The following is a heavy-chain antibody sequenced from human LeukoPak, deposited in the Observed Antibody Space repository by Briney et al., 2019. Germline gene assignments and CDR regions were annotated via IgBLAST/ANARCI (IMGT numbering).Heavy chain of an antibody. D-gene: IGHD3-9*01. Sequence: GRCLRLSCAASGFTFSSYGMHGVRQAPGKGLGWVAVISYDGSNKYYADSVKGRFIISRDNSKNTLYLQMNSLRAEDTAVYYCAKDRRSLTGYPSDIDYWGQGTLVTVSS. CDR3: AKDRRSLTGYPSDIDY. V-gene: IGHV3-30*18. CDR2: ISYDGSNK. J-gene: IGHJ4*02. CDR1: GFTFSSYG.